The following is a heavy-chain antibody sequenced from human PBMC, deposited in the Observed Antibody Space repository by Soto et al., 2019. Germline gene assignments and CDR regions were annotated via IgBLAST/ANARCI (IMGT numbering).Heavy chain of an antibody. Sequence: SVKVSCKASGYTLTSDIHWVRQAPGQGLEWMGTINAGGGYTTYAQRFLGRVSMTRDTSTSTVSMELSSLRSGDTALYYCSRGGAIVVVTALFDLWGQGTPVTVSS. V-gene: IGHV1-46*03. CDR3: SRGGAIVVVTALFDL. CDR2: INAGGGYT. CDR1: GYTLTSD. J-gene: IGHJ5*02. D-gene: IGHD2-21*02.